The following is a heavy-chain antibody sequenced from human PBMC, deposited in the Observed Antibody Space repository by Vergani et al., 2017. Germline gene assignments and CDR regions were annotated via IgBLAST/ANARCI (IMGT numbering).Heavy chain of an antibody. CDR1: GFSFSSFG. CDR2: IHYDGSHE. J-gene: IGHJ4*02. V-gene: IGHV3-33*01. Sequence: QVQLVESGGGLVKPGRSLRLSCAASGFSFSSFGFHWVRQAPGKGLEWVAFIHYDGSHEYYIDSVKGRFTISRDNSKNTLILQMNGLRAEDTAVYYCARARVNRSGSYYGYWGQGTLVTVSS. D-gene: IGHD3-10*01. CDR3: ARARVNRSGSYYGY.